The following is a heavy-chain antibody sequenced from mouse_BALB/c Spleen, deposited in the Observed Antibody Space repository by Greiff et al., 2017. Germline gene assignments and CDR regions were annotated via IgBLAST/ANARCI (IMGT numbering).Heavy chain of an antibody. CDR1: GYTFTSYW. D-gene: IGHD2-1*01. V-gene: IGHV1-5*01. Sequence: VQLQQSGTVLARPGASVKMSCKASGYTFTSYWMHWVKQRPGQGLEWIGAIYPGNSDTSYNQKFKGKAKLTAVTSTSTAYMELSSLTNEDSAVYYCTRERDGNYFDYWGQGTTLTVSS. CDR3: TRERDGNYFDY. J-gene: IGHJ2*01. CDR2: IYPGNSDT.